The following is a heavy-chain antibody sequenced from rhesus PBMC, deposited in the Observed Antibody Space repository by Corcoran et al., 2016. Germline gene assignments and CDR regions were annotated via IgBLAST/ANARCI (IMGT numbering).Heavy chain of an antibody. CDR1: GYSISSNY. CDR3: ARDCTGSGCYGAFDF. V-gene: IGHV4-147*01. Sequence: QVQLQESGPGLVKPSETLSLTCAVSGYSISSNYWSWIRQPPGKGLEWIRYIYGSSGSTHYNPSLKSRGTSSTDTSKNQFSLKLSSVTAADTAVYYCARDCTGSGCYGAFDFWGQGLRVTVSS. D-gene: IGHD2-21*01. CDR2: IYGSSGST. J-gene: IGHJ3*01.